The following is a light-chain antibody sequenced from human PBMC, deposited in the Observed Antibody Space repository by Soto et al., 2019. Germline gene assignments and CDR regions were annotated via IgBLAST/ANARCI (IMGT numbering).Light chain of an antibody. Sequence: QSALTQPASVSGSPGQSITISCTGTSSDVGSYNLVSWYQHHPGKAPKLLIYQVTNRPSRVSNRFSGSKSGNTASLTISGLQADDEADYYCTSYSSSDIFYVFGTGTKVTVL. CDR3: TSYSSSDIFYV. V-gene: IGLV2-14*02. CDR2: QVT. CDR1: SSDVGSYNL. J-gene: IGLJ1*01.